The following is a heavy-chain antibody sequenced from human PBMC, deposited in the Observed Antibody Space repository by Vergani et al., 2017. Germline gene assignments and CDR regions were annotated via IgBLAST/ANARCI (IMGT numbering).Heavy chain of an antibody. CDR1: GGSISSYY. V-gene: IGHV4-59*01. D-gene: IGHD2-15*01. Sequence: QVQLQESGPGLVKPSETLSLTCTVSGGSISSYYWSWIRQPPGKGLEWIGYIYYSGSTNYYPSLKSRVTISVDTSKNQFSLKLSSVTAADTAVYYCAGLYCSGGSCYPGAFDIWGQGTMVTVSS. CDR2: IYYSGST. CDR3: AGLYCSGGSCYPGAFDI. J-gene: IGHJ3*02.